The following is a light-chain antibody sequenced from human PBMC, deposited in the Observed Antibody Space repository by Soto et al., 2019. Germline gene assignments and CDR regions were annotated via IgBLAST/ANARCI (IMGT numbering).Light chain of an antibody. J-gene: IGLJ1*01. CDR1: SSDVGAYNY. Sequence: QSALTQPAAVSGSPGQSVTIPCTGTSSDVGAYNYVSWYQHHPGKAPKLIIDDVNDRPSGISYRFSGSKSGTTASLTISGLQAEDEGDYFCFSYTTSGRYVFGTGTKLTVL. CDR3: FSYTTSGRYV. CDR2: DVN. V-gene: IGLV2-14*03.